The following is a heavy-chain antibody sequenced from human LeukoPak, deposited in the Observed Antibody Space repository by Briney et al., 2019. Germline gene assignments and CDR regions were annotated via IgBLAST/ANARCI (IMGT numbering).Heavy chain of an antibody. J-gene: IGHJ6*02. V-gene: IGHV5-51*01. CDR1: GYRFTSYW. Sequence: GESLKISCKGSGYRFTSYWIGWVRQMPGKCLEWMGIINPGDSDTRYSPSFQGQVTISADKSISTAYLQWSSLKASDTAMYYCARHPDCTRTSCYVDYYGMDVWGQGTTVTVYS. D-gene: IGHD2-2*01. CDR2: INPGDSDT. CDR3: ARHPDCTRTSCYVDYYGMDV.